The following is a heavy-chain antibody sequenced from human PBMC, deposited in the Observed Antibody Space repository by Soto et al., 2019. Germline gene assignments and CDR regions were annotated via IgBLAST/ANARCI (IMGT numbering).Heavy chain of an antibody. CDR2: IKQDGSEK. V-gene: IGHV3-7*01. CDR1: GFTFSSYW. D-gene: IGHD6-13*01. J-gene: IGHJ6*03. CDR3: ARAQRAAAGTNYYYYMDV. Sequence: EVQLVESGGGLVQPGGSLRLSCAASGFTFSSYWMSWVRQAPGKGLEWVANIKQDGSEKYYVDSVKGRFTISRDNAKKSLDLQMNSLRAEDTAVYYCARAQRAAAGTNYYYYMDVWGKGTTVTVSS.